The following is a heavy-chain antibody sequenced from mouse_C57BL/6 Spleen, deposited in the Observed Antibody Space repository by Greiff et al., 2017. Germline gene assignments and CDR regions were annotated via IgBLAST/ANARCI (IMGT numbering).Heavy chain of an antibody. Sequence: DVHLVESGGGLVQPGGSLKLSCAASGFTFSDYYMYWVRQTPEKRLEWVAYISNGGGSTYYPDTVKGRFTISRDNAKNTLYLQMSRLKSEDTAMYYCARSEYHGDYAMDYWGQGTSVTVSS. CDR3: ARSEYHGDYAMDY. CDR2: ISNGGGST. CDR1: GFTFSDYY. D-gene: IGHD2-10*02. J-gene: IGHJ4*01. V-gene: IGHV5-12*01.